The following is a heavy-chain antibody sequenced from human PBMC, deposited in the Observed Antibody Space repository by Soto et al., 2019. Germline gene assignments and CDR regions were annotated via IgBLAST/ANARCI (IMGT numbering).Heavy chain of an antibody. CDR2: IHYSGTT. V-gene: IGHV4-59*01. J-gene: IGHJ4*02. CDR3: AAGEASSRNLAPYYLDF. D-gene: IGHD6-13*01. Sequence: SETLSLTCTVSGGSMRNYFWTWIRQPPGKGLEWIGYIHYSGTTSFFPSYTPSLRSRVTISEDTSKNQFSLKLLSVTTADTAVYFCAAGEASSRNLAPYYLDFWGQGTLVTVSS. CDR1: GGSMRNYF.